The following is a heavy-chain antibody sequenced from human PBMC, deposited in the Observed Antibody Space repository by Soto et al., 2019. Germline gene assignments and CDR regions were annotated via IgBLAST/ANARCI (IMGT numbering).Heavy chain of an antibody. V-gene: IGHV4-30-4*01. CDR1: GGSISSGNFY. D-gene: IGHD1-1*01. J-gene: IGHJ4*02. CDR3: AHNSHGGNTYFDL. Sequence: VQLQESGPGLVRPSETLSLTCTVSGGSISSGNFYWSWIRQPPGKGLEWIGYIYFTGSTYYSPSRKSRLTISLNTSKNQFSLKLSSVTAADPAVYYCAHNSHGGNTYFDLWGQGALVTVSS. CDR2: IYFTGST.